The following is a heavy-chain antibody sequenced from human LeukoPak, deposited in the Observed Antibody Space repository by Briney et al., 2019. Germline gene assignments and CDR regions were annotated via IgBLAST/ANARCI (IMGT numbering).Heavy chain of an antibody. J-gene: IGHJ6*03. CDR2: INHSGST. CDR1: GGSFTYYY. Sequence: SETLSLTCAVYGGSFTYYYWGWVRQSPGKGLEWIGEINHSGSTHYNPSLESRVTILVDTSKNQFSLKLTSVTAAGTAVYYCARVRYESLDYYYYMDVWGKGTTISVSS. CDR3: ARVRYESLDYYYYMDV. D-gene: IGHD1-14*01. V-gene: IGHV4-34*01.